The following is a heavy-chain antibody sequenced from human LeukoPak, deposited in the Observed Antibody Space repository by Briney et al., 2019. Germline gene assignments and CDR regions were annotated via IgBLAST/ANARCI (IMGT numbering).Heavy chain of an antibody. J-gene: IGHJ4*02. Sequence: GETLRLSCAASGFTFSSHGMNWVRQAPGKGLEWVSLISGSGDSTYYADSVKGRFTISRDNSKNTLYLQMNSLRAEDTAVYYCATGSGCGWLDYWGQGTLVTVSS. D-gene: IGHD3-3*01. CDR3: ATGSGCGWLDY. V-gene: IGHV3-23*01. CDR2: ISGSGDST. CDR1: GFTFSSHG.